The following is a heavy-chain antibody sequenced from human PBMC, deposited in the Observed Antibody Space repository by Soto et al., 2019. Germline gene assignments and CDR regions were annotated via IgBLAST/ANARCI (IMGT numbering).Heavy chain of an antibody. CDR1: GFTFSDAW. CDR3: TTYGGYYDFWRNWFDP. V-gene: IGHV3-15*07. D-gene: IGHD3-3*01. J-gene: IGHJ5*02. Sequence: GGSLRLSCAASGFTFSDAWMNWVRQAPGKGLEWVGHIKSKTYGGTTDYAAPVKGRFTISRDDSKNTLYLQMNSLKTEDTAVYYCTTYGGYYDFWRNWFDPWGQGTLVTVSS. CDR2: IKSKTYGGTT.